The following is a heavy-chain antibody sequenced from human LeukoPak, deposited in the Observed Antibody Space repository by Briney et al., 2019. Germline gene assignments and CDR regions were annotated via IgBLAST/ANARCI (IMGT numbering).Heavy chain of an antibody. CDR3: ARGRATVVTRGRADAFDI. J-gene: IGHJ3*02. CDR1: GFTFSSYA. D-gene: IGHD4-23*01. Sequence: GGSLRLSCAASGFTFSSYAMHWVRQAPGKGLEYVSAISSNGGSTYYANSVKGRFTISRDNSKNTLYLQRGSLRAEDMAVYYCARGRATVVTRGRADAFDIWGQGTMVTVSS. V-gene: IGHV3-64*01. CDR2: ISSNGGST.